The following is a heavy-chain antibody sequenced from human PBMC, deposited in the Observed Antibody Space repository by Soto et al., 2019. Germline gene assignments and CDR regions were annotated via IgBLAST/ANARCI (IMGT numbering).Heavy chain of an antibody. D-gene: IGHD2-2*01. CDR3: ASEGGESSTSSMDV. CDR2: INPNSGGT. Sequence: GASLKVSCEASGYTFTGYYMHCVRRAPGQGLEWMGWINPNSGGTNYAQKFQGRVTMTRDTSISTAYMELSRLRSDDTAVYYCASEGGESSTSSMDVWGQGTTVTVSS. J-gene: IGHJ6*02. CDR1: GYTFTGYY. V-gene: IGHV1-2*02.